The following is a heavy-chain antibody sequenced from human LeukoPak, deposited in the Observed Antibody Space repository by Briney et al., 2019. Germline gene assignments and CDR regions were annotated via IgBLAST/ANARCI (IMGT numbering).Heavy chain of an antibody. CDR3: AKGPYSSGWYFDY. J-gene: IGHJ4*02. CDR1: GFTFSSYA. CDR2: ISGSGGST. V-gene: IGHV3-23*01. D-gene: IGHD6-19*01. Sequence: GGSLRLSCAASGFTFSSYAMSWVRQAPGKGLEWVSAISGSGGSTYYADSVKGRFTISRDNSKDTLYLQMNSLRAEDTAVYYCAKGPYSSGWYFDYWGQGTLVTVSS.